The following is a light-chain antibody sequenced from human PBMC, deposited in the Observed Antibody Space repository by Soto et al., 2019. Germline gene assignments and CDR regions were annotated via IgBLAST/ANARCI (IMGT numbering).Light chain of an antibody. V-gene: IGLV4-69*01. J-gene: IGLJ2*01. Sequence: QPVLTQSPSASASLGASVKLTCTLSSGNSSYAIAWHQQQPEKGPRYLMKLNSDGSHSKGDGIPDRFSGSSSGAERYLTISSLQSEDEADYYCQTWGTGMGVFGGGTKLTVL. CDR2: LNSDGSH. CDR3: QTWGTGMGV. CDR1: SGNSSYA.